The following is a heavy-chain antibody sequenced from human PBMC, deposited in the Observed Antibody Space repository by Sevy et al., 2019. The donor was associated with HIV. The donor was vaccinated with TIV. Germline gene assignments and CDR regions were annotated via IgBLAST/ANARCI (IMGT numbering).Heavy chain of an antibody. CDR3: AKSLVPGIAAAGPIFDY. CDR1: GFTFSSYG. J-gene: IGHJ4*02. Sequence: GGSLRLSCAASGFTFSSYGMHWVRQAPGKGLEWVAVISYDGSNKYYADSVKGRFTISRDNSKKTLYLQMNSLRAEDTAVDYCAKSLVPGIAAAGPIFDYWGQGTLVTVSS. D-gene: IGHD6-13*01. V-gene: IGHV3-30*18. CDR2: ISYDGSNK.